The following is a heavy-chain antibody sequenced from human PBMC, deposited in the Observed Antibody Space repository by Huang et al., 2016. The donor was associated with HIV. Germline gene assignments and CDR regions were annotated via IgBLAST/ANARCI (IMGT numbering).Heavy chain of an antibody. CDR2: IYYSGKI. Sequence: QLQLQESGPGLVKPSETLSLTCTVSGSSISSSYYWGWIRQPPGKGLKWIGNIYYSGKISYNPSLKIRVTISVDTSKNHISLKVDSVTAADTAVYYCARPLTGTTALGYWGQGTLVTVSS. D-gene: IGHD1-20*01. J-gene: IGHJ4*02. CDR1: GSSISSSYY. V-gene: IGHV4-39*01. CDR3: ARPLTGTTALGY.